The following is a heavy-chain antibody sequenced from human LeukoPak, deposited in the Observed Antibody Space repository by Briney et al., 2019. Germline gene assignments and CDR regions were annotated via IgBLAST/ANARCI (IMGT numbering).Heavy chain of an antibody. V-gene: IGHV1-18*01. CDR3: TSKVGGTDY. Sequence: ASVKVSCKASGYTFTTYGISWVRQAPGQGLEWMGGVSADDGNKNYAQKFQGRVTMTTDTSTSTAYMELRSLRSDDTAVYYCTSKVGGTDYWGEGTLVTVSS. D-gene: IGHD1-26*01. CDR2: VSADDGNK. J-gene: IGHJ4*02. CDR1: GYTFTTYG.